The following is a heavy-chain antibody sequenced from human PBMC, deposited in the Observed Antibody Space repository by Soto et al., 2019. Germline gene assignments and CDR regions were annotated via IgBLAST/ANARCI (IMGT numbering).Heavy chain of an antibody. Sequence: PGGSLRLSCVASGFSFSNYNMNWVRQAPGKGLEWVSYITDSSDTVHYADSVRGRFTISRDNAESSLYLQMNSLRDEETAVYFCARDFGHGYYLDYWGRGTLVTVS. J-gene: IGHJ4*01. V-gene: IGHV3-48*02. CDR3: ARDFGHGYYLDY. D-gene: IGHD3-3*01. CDR1: GFSFSNYN. CDR2: ITDSSDTV.